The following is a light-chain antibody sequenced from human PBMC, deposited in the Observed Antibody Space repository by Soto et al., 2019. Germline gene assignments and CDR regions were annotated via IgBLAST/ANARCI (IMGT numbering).Light chain of an antibody. CDR1: QDIITW. CDR2: TAS. J-gene: IGKJ5*01. CDR3: QQTDSFPIT. V-gene: IGKV1-12*01. Sequence: DNQMTQSPSSVTASVGDRVTITCRASQDIITWLAWYQQKPGKAPNLLIYTASNLQSGVPSRFSGSGSATHFTLTISSLQPEDFGTYYCQQTDSFPITFGQGTRLEIK.